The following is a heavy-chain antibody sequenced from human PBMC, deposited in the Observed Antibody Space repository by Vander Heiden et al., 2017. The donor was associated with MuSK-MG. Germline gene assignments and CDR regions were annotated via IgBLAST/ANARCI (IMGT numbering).Heavy chain of an antibody. Sequence: QVQLQQWGAGLLKPSETLSLACAVYGGSFSGYYWSWIRQPPGKGLEWIGEINHSGSTNYNPSLKSRVTISVDTSKNQFSLKLSSVTAADTAVYYCARVVVAKFWNDEGEAYFDYWGQGTLVTVSS. J-gene: IGHJ4*02. V-gene: IGHV4-34*01. D-gene: IGHD1-1*01. CDR1: GGSFSGYY. CDR3: ARVVVAKFWNDEGEAYFDY. CDR2: INHSGST.